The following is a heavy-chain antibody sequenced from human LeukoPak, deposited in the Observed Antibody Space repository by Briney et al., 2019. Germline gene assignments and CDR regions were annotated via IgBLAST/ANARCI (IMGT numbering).Heavy chain of an antibody. CDR2: ISGSGGST. CDR3: AKDSARIAVAGADY. J-gene: IGHJ4*02. CDR1: GFTFSSYG. Sequence: RAGGSLRLSCAASGFTFSSYGMSWVRQAPGKGLEWVSAISGSGGSTYYADSVEGRFTISRDNSKNTLYLQIKNLTAAATAVYYCAKDSARIAVAGADYWGQGNLVPLSS. V-gene: IGHV3-23*01. D-gene: IGHD6-19*01.